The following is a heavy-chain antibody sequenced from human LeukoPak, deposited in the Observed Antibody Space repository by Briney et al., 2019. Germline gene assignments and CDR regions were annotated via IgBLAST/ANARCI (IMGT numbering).Heavy chain of an antibody. CDR1: GYTFTSYD. D-gene: IGHD4-17*01. CDR3: ARTSLLEGNYGDYVEPGDY. Sequence: GASVKVSCKASGYTFTSYDINWVRQATGQGLEWMGWMNPNSGNTGYAQKFQGRVTMTRNTSISTAYMELSSLRSEDTAVYYCARTSLLEGNYGDYVEPGDYWGQGTLVTVSS. CDR2: MNPNSGNT. V-gene: IGHV1-8*01. J-gene: IGHJ4*02.